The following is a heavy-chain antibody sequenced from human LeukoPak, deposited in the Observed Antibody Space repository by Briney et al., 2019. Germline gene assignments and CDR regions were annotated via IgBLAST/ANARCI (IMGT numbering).Heavy chain of an antibody. J-gene: IGHJ5*02. CDR1: GFTFSSYG. D-gene: IGHD4-17*01. V-gene: IGHV3-30*18. CDR3: AKDLGDYGVNWFDP. Sequence: GGSLRLSCAASGFTFSSYGMHWVRQAPGQGLEWVAVISYDGSNKYYADSVKGRFTISRDNSKNTLYLQMNSLRAEDTAVYYCAKDLGDYGVNWFDPWGQGTLVTVSS. CDR2: ISYDGSNK.